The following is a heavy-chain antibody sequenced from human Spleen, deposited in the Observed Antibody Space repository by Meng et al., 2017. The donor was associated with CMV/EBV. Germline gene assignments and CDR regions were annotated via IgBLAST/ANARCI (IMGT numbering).Heavy chain of an antibody. J-gene: IGHJ4*02. CDR2: ITASGGST. D-gene: IGHD6-13*01. CDR1: GDSISSSPYY. Sequence: ETLSLTCTVSGDSISSSPYYWGWVRQAPGEGLVWLSAITASGGSTYYADSVKGRFTISRDNSKNTLYLQMNSLRAEDTAVYYCAKAYSSSWYRENYDYWGQGTLVTVSS. V-gene: IGHV3-23*01. CDR3: AKAYSSSWYRENYDY.